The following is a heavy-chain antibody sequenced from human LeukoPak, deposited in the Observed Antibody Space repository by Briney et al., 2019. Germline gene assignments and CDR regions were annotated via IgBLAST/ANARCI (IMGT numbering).Heavy chain of an antibody. CDR1: GFPFIEYS. D-gene: IGHD1-1*01. J-gene: IGHJ4*02. CDR2: IGIDSGNT. CDR3: ARDHNYAFDN. V-gene: IGHV3-48*01. Sequence: GGSLRLSCTASGFPFIEYSMNWVRQVPGKGLEWIAYIGIDSGNTKYADSVRGRFTISADKTKNSLYLQMNSLRVEDTAVYYCARDHNYAFDNWGQGTPVSVAS.